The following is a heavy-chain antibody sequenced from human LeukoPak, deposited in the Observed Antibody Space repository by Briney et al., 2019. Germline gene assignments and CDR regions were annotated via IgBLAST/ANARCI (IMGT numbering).Heavy chain of an antibody. Sequence: SETLSLTCTVSGGSISSGSYYWSWIRQPAGKGLEWIGRIYTSGSTNYNPSLKSRVTISVDTSKNQFSLKLSSVTAADTAVYYCARGPGDYGDFDDAFDIWGQGTMVTVSS. J-gene: IGHJ3*02. V-gene: IGHV4-61*02. CDR1: GGSISSGSYY. CDR3: ARGPGDYGDFDDAFDI. D-gene: IGHD4-17*01. CDR2: IYTSGST.